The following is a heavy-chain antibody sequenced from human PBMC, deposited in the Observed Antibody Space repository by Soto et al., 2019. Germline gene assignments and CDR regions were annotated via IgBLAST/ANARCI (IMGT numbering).Heavy chain of an antibody. CDR2: ITGSGGGT. CDR3: VKDFRDKSFGEFPN. Sequence: GGSLRLSCAASGFTFSSYAMAWVRQAPGKGLEWVSAITGSGGGTYYADSVKGRFAISRDNSENTLYLQMNSLRAADTAVYYFVKDFRDKSFGEFPNWGQGTLVTASS. V-gene: IGHV3-23*01. CDR1: GFTFSSYA. J-gene: IGHJ1*01. D-gene: IGHD3-10*01.